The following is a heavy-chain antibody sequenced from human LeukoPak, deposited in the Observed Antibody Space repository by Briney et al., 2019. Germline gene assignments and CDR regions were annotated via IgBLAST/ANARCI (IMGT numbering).Heavy chain of an antibody. Sequence: SSETLSLTCAVYGGSFSGYYWSWIRQPPGKGLEWIGEINHSGSTNYNPSLKSRVTISVDTSKNQFSLKLSSVTAADTAVYCCARRAAAGSGGAFDYWGQGTLVTVSS. CDR3: ARRAAAGSGGAFDY. CDR1: GGSFSGYY. V-gene: IGHV4-34*01. CDR2: INHSGST. J-gene: IGHJ4*02. D-gene: IGHD6-13*01.